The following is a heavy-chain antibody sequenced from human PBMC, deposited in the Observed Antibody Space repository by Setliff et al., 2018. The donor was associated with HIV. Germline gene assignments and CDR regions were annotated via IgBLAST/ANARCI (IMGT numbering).Heavy chain of an antibody. V-gene: IGHV1-8*02. CDR2: MNPDSGNT. CDR3: ARGRHSRVYANRRYYYYMDV. Sequence: SVKVSCKASGYMFIDYDINWVRQATGQGLEWMGWMNPDSGNTGYAQKFQGRVTMTRNTSMNTTYMELTRLTSEDTAVYYCARGRHSRVYANRRYYYYMDVWGKGTTVTVSS. D-gene: IGHD2-8*01. J-gene: IGHJ6*03. CDR1: GYMFIDYD.